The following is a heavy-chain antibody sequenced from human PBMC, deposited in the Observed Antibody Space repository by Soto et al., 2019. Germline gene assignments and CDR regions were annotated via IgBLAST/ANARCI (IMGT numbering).Heavy chain of an antibody. CDR2: MSGSGGTA. CDR3: AKGPIFGVENIYDY. J-gene: IGHJ4*02. V-gene: IGHV3-23*01. CDR1: GFTFSSYA. Sequence: EVQLLESGGGLVQPGGSLRLSCAASGFTFSSYAMSWVRQAPGKGLEWVSGMSGSGGTAYYRDSRKGRFTISRDNSKQTLYLQMSSLRAEDTALYYCAKGPIFGVENIYDYWGQGTLVTVSS. D-gene: IGHD3-3*01.